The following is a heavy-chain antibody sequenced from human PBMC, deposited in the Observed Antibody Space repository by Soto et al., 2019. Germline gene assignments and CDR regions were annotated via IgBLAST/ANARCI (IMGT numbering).Heavy chain of an antibody. J-gene: IGHJ4*02. Sequence: AASVKVSCKASGYTFTSYGISWVRQAPGQGLEWMGWISAYNGNTNYAQKLQGRVTMTTDTSTSTAYMELRSLRSDDTAVYYCARAMVRGVIVYYFDYWGQGTLVTVSS. V-gene: IGHV1-18*01. CDR3: ARAMVRGVIVYYFDY. CDR2: ISAYNGNT. CDR1: GYTFTSYG. D-gene: IGHD3-10*01.